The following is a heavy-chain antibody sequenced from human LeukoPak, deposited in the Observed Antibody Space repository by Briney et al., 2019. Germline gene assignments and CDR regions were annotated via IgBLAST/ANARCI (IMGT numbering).Heavy chain of an antibody. V-gene: IGHV3-72*01. CDR1: GFAFSDYI. J-gene: IGHJ3*02. CDR2: IRRGSNSYTT. CDR3: TRDGGEGGNSAFDI. D-gene: IGHD3-16*01. Sequence: SGGSLRLSCAASGFAFSDYILDWVRQAPGKGLEWVGRIRRGSNSYTTEYAASVKGRFIISRDDSKNSLYLHMNSLQTEDTAVYLCTRDGGEGGNSAFDIWGQGTKVTVSS.